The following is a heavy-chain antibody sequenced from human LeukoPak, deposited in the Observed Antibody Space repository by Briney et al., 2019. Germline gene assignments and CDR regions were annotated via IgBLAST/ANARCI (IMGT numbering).Heavy chain of an antibody. V-gene: IGHV1-46*01. CDR3: ARTQDSSGYTSYFDY. CDR2: INPSAGST. J-gene: IGHJ4*02. D-gene: IGHD3-22*01. Sequence: ASVKVSCKASGYTFTSYYMHWMRQAPGQGPEWMGIINPSAGSTSYAQKFQGRVTMTRDTSTSTVYMELSSLRSEDSAIYYCARTQDSSGYTSYFDYWGQGTLVTVSS. CDR1: GYTFTSYY.